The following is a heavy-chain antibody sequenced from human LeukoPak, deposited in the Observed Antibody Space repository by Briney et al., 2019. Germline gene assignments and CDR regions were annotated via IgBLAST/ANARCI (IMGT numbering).Heavy chain of an antibody. CDR1: GFTFGDYA. CDR2: IRSKAYGGTT. V-gene: IGHV3-49*03. D-gene: IGHD6-19*01. CDR3: TRVNHRGWYSRLHGAPNY. J-gene: IGHJ4*02. Sequence: PGGSLRLSCTASGFTFGDYAMSWFRQAPGKGLEWVGFIRSKAYGGTTEYAASVKGRFTISRDDSKSIAYLQMNSLKTEDTAVYYCTRVNHRGWYSRLHGAPNYWGQGTLVTVSS.